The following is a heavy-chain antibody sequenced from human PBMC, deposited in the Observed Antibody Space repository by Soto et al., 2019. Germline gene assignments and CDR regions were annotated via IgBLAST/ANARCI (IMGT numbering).Heavy chain of an antibody. CDR1: GGSISSYA. CDR3: ARDIRATSRPVRHTNWFDP. D-gene: IGHD5-12*01. Sequence: SETLSLTCSVSGGSISSYAWTWIRQPPGEGLEWIGYMYCSGSTNYNSSLKSRATISASTSKSQFSLQLSSVTAPDTAVYYCARDIRATSRPVRHTNWFDPCGQGILVTVSS. J-gene: IGHJ5*02. V-gene: IGHV4-59*01. CDR2: MYCSGST.